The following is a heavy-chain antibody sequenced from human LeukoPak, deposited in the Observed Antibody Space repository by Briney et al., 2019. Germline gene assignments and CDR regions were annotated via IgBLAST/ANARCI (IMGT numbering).Heavy chain of an antibody. J-gene: IGHJ4*02. CDR3: ARDTVTTALGY. D-gene: IGHD4-17*01. V-gene: IGHV3-48*01. CDR1: GFTFSSYS. CDR2: ISSSSSTI. Sequence: PGGSLRLSCAASGFTFSSYSMNWVRQAPGKGLEWVSYISSSSSTIYYADSVKGRFTISRDNAKNSLYLQMNSPRAEDTAVYYCARDTVTTALGYWGQGTLVTVSS.